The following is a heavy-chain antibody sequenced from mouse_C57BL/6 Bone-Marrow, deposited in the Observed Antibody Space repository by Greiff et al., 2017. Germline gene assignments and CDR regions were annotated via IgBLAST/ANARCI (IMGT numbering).Heavy chain of an antibody. J-gene: IGHJ2*01. Sequence: QVQLKQPGAELVKPGASVKLSCKASGYTFTSYWMHWVKQRPGQGLEWIARIYPGSGNTYYNEKFKGKATLTAEKSSSTAYMQLSSLTSEDSAVYFCARRTGTDYFDYWGQGTTLTVSS. V-gene: IGHV1-76*01. CDR2: IYPGSGNT. CDR1: GYTFTSYW. D-gene: IGHD4-1*01. CDR3: ARRTGTDYFDY.